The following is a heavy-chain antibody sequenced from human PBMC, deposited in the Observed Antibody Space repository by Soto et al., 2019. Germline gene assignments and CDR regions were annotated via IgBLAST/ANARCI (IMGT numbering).Heavy chain of an antibody. V-gene: IGHV3-30*18. D-gene: IGHD3-22*01. J-gene: IGHJ4*02. CDR2: ISYDGSNK. CDR3: AKDPSSVDYYDSSGFDY. CDR1: GFTFSSYG. Sequence: GGSLRLSCAASGFTFSSYGMHWVRQAPGKGLEWVAVISYDGSNKYYADSVKGRFTISRDNSKNTLYLQMNSLRAEDTAVYYCAKDPSSVDYYDSSGFDYWGQGTLVTVSS.